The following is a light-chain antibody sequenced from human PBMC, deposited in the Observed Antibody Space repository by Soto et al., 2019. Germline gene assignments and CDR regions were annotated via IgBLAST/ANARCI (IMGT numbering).Light chain of an antibody. J-gene: IGKJ2*01. Sequence: EIVLTQSPATLSVSPGERATLSCRASQSVNQKLGWYQQKPGQAPRLLIYVASYRATGIPARFSGSGSGTEYTLTISNLQAEDFAVYYCQQYNNWPRTFGQGTKLEIK. CDR1: QSVNQK. V-gene: IGKV3-15*01. CDR3: QQYNNWPRT. CDR2: VAS.